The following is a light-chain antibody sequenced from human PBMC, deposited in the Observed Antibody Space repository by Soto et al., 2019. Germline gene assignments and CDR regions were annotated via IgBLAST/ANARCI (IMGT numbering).Light chain of an antibody. J-gene: IGLJ3*02. CDR1: SSNIGAGYD. CDR3: QAYDSSLSVV. V-gene: IGLV1-40*01. CDR2: GNS. Sequence: QSVLTQPPSVSGAPGQRVTISCTGSSSNIGAGYDVHWYQQLPVTAPKLLIYGNSNRPSGVPDRFSGSKSGTSASLAITGLQAEDGADYLCQAYDSSLSVVVRGRTKLTVL.